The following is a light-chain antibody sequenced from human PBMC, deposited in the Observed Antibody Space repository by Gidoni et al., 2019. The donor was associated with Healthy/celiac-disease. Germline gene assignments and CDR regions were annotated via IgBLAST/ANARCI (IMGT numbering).Light chain of an antibody. V-gene: IGKV3-15*01. CDR3: QQYNNFPT. Sequence: EIVMTQSPATLSVSPGERATLSCRASQRVSSNLAWYQQKPGQAPRLLIYGASTRATGTPARFSGSGSGTEFTLTISSLQSEDFAVYYCQQYNNFPTFGQGTKLEIK. J-gene: IGKJ2*01. CDR2: GAS. CDR1: QRVSSN.